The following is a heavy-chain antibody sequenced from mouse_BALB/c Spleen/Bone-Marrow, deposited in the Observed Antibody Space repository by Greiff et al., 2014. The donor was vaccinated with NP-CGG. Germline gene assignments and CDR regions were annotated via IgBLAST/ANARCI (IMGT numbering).Heavy chain of an antibody. J-gene: IGHJ3*01. V-gene: IGHV1-54*01. CDR2: SNPGSGGT. CDR3: AGEKVRGFAY. Sequence: VKLMESGAELVRPGTSVKVSCKASGYAFTNYLIEWIKQRPGQGLEWIGVSNPGSGGTNYNEKFKGKATLTADKSSSTAYMQLSSLTSDDSAVYFCAGEKVRGFAYWGQGTLVTVSA. D-gene: IGHD3-2*01. CDR1: GYAFTNYL.